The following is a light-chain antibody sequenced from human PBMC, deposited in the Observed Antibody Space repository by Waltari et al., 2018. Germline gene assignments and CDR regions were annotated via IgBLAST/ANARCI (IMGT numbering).Light chain of an antibody. CDR2: SNN. CDR3: AAWDDSLNGWV. J-gene: IGLJ3*02. CDR1: SPNIRFTT. Sequence: QSVLTQPPSASGTPGQRVTISWSGSSPNIRFTTVTWYQQLPGTAPKPLIHSNNQRPSGVPDRFSGSKSGTSASLAISGLQSEDEADYYCAAWDDSLNGWVFGGGTKLTVL. V-gene: IGLV1-44*01.